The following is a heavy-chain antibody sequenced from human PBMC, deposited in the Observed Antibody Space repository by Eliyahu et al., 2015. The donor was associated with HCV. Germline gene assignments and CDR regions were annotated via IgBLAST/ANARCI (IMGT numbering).Heavy chain of an antibody. CDR3: ARDYWTADLVFDY. CDR2: IYTSGST. Sequence: QVQLQESGPGLVKSSETLSLTCTXSGGSISSYYWSWIRQPAGKGLEWIGRIYTSGSTNYNPSLKGRVTMSVDTSKNQLSLKLSSVTAADTAVYYCARDYWTADLVFDYWGLGTLVTVSS. V-gene: IGHV4-4*07. J-gene: IGHJ4*02. CDR1: GGSISSYY. D-gene: IGHD3/OR15-3a*01.